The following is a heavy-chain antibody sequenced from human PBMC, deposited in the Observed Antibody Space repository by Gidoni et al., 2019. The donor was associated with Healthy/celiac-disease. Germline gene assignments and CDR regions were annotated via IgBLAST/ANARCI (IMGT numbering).Heavy chain of an antibody. CDR2: ISGSGGST. CDR1: GFPFSSYA. Sequence: EVQLLESGGGLVQPGGSLRLSCAASGFPFSSYAMSWVRQAPGKGLEWVSAISGSGGSTYYADSVKGRFTISRDNSKNTLYLQMNSLRAEDTAVYYCAKDRDVVVVAAPKGDYWGQGTLVTVSS. CDR3: AKDRDVVVVAAPKGDY. V-gene: IGHV3-23*01. J-gene: IGHJ4*02. D-gene: IGHD2-15*01.